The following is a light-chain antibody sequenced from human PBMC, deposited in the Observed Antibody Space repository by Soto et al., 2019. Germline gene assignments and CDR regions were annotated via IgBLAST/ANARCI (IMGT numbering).Light chain of an antibody. CDR3: QQYGRSLWT. Sequence: EIVLTQSPGTLSLSPGERATLSCRASQSVSSSYLAWYQQKPGQAPRLLIYGASSRATGMPDRFSGSGSGTDVTLTISRLEPEDFAVYYCQQYGRSLWTFGQGTKVDSK. CDR2: GAS. J-gene: IGKJ1*01. CDR1: QSVSSSY. V-gene: IGKV3-20*01.